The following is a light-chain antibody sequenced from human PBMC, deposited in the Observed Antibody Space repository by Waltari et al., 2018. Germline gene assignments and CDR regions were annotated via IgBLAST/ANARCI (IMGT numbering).Light chain of an antibody. J-gene: IGKJ1*01. CDR3: QQYKTYWT. CDR1: QSISTW. V-gene: IGKV1-5*03. CDR2: KAS. Sequence: DIQMTQSPSTLSASVGDRVTITCRASQSISTWLAWYQQKPGKAPNLLIYKASTLESGVPSRFSVSGSGTEFTLTISSLQPDDFATYYCQQYKTYWTFGQGTKVEIK.